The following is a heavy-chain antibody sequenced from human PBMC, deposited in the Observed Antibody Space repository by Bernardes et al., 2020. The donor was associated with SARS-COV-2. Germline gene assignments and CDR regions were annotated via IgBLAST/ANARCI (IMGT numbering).Heavy chain of an antibody. CDR1: GFTFSNAW. D-gene: IGHD1-20*01. V-gene: IGHV3-15*01. CDR2: IKSKTDGGTT. J-gene: IGHJ4*02. Sequence: LRLSCAASGFTFSNAWMSWVRQAPGQGLEWVGRIKSKTDGGTTDYAAPVKGRFTISRDDSKNTLYLQMNSLKTEDTAVYYCTTENNWNYFDYWGQGTLVTVSS. CDR3: TTENNWNYFDY.